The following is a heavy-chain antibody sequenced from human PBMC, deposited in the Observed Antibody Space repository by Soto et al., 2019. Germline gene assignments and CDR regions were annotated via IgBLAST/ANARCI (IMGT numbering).Heavy chain of an antibody. Sequence: SETLSLTCAVYGGSFSGYYWSWIRQPPGKGLEWIGEINHSGSTNYNPSLKSRVTISVDTSKNQFSLKLSSVTAADTAVYYCATLIAAAGTGYYYMDVWGKGTTVTVSS. J-gene: IGHJ6*03. CDR1: GGSFSGYY. CDR2: INHSGST. CDR3: ATLIAAAGTGYYYMDV. V-gene: IGHV4-34*01. D-gene: IGHD6-13*01.